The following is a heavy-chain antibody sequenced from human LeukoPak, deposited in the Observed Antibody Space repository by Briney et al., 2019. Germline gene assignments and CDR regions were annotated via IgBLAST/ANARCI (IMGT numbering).Heavy chain of an antibody. CDR2: INHSGST. J-gene: IGHJ4*02. Sequence: SETLSLTCAVYGGSFSGYYWSWIRQPPGKGLEWIGEINHSGSTNYNPSLKSRVTISVDTSKNQFSLKLSSVTAADTAVYYCASGTYYYFDFWGQGALVTVSS. CDR3: ASGTYYYFDF. CDR1: GGSFSGYY. V-gene: IGHV4-34*01. D-gene: IGHD2/OR15-2a*01.